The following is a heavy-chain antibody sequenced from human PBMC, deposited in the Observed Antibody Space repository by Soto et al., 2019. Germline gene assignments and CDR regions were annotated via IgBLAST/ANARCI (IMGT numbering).Heavy chain of an antibody. CDR1: GFTFSSYS. CDR3: ARGKGCSGGSCYFDY. CDR2: ISSGSSYI. J-gene: IGHJ4*02. D-gene: IGHD2-15*01. Sequence: EVQLVESGGGLVKPGGSLRLSCAASGFTFSSYSMNWVRQAPGKGLEWVSSISSGSSYIYYADSVKGRFTISRDNAKNSLYLQMNSLRAEDTAVYYCARGKGCSGGSCYFDYWGQGTLVTVSS. V-gene: IGHV3-21*01.